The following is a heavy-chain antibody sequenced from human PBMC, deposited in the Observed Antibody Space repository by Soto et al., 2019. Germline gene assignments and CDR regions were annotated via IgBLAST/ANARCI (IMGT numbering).Heavy chain of an antibody. J-gene: IGHJ4*02. D-gene: IGHD6-6*01. V-gene: IGHV4-30-4*01. CDR3: ARVKGRIAARGNFDY. CDR1: GGSISSGDYY. CDR2: IYYSGST. Sequence: QVQLQASGPGLVKPSQTLSLTCTVSGGSISSGDYYWSWIRQPPGKGLEWVGYIYYSGSTYYNPSLKSRVTISVDTSKNQFSLKLSSVTAADTAVYYCARVKGRIAARGNFDYWGQGTLVTVSS.